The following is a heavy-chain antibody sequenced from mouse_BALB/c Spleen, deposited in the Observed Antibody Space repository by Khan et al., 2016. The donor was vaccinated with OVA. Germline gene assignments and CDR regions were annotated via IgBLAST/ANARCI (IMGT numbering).Heavy chain of an antibody. CDR2: ISYSGNT. CDR1: GYSITNDYA. CDR3: ARMYWGDFDY. Sequence: VQLKESGPGLVKPSQSLSLTCTVTGYSITNDYAWNWIRQFPGNKLECMGYISYSGNTKYNPSLKSRISITRDTSKNQFFLQLNSVTIEDTATYYCARMYWGDFDYWGQGTTLTVSS. V-gene: IGHV3-2*02. J-gene: IGHJ2*01.